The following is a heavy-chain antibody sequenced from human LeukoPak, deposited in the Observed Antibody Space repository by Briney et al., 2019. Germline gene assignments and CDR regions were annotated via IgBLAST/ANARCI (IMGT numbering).Heavy chain of an antibody. CDR1: RGSISSYY. D-gene: IGHD2-15*01. J-gene: IGHJ4*02. CDR2: ICDTGTT. CDR3: ARCRSGAGCPFNF. V-gene: IGHV4-59*08. Sequence: PGTLSLTCIVSRGSISSYYRGWIRQPPRRGLEWVGCICDTGTTTYNPSLESLVTITLDTSNKQFSLRLSSVAAADTAKYYCARCRSGAGCPFNFWGQGTLVTVSS.